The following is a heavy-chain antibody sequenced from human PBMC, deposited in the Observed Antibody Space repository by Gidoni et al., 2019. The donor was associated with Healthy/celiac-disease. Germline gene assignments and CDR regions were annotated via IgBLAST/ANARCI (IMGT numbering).Heavy chain of an antibody. V-gene: IGHV1-24*01. Sequence: QVQLVQSGAEVKKPGASVKVSCKVSGYTLTELSIHWVRQGPGKGLEWMGGFETEDGETMYAQKFQGRVTMTEDTSTDTAYMELSSLRSEDTAVYYGATVWVPHKYYGSGVNAFDIWGQGTMVTVSS. CDR1: GYTLTELS. CDR3: ATVWVPHKYYGSGVNAFDI. CDR2: FETEDGET. D-gene: IGHD3-10*01. J-gene: IGHJ3*02.